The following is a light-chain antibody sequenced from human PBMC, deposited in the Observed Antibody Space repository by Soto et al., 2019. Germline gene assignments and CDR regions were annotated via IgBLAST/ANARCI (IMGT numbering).Light chain of an antibody. J-gene: IGKJ3*01. CDR3: QQFGSSPGFT. CDR2: GAS. CDR1: QSISSY. Sequence: TQSPSSLSASVGDRVTITCRASQSISSYLNWYQQKPGQAPRLLIYGASSRATGIPDRFIGSGSGTDFTLTISRLEPEDFAVYYCQQFGSSPGFTFGPGTKVDIK. V-gene: IGKV3-20*01.